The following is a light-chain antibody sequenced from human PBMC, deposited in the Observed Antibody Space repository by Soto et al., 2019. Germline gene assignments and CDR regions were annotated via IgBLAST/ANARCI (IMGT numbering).Light chain of an antibody. CDR2: EVT. CDR1: SSDVGGYNY. Sequence: QSALTQPASVSGSPGQSITISCTGTSSDVGGYNYVSWYQQHPAKAPKLMIYEVTYRPSGVSYRFSGSKSGNTASLTISGLQADDEADYFCSSYSSSSTLVVFGGGTKLTVL. V-gene: IGLV2-14*01. CDR3: SSYSSSSTLVV. J-gene: IGLJ3*02.